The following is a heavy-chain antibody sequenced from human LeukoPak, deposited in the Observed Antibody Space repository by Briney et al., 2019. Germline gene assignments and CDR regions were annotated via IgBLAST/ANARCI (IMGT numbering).Heavy chain of an antibody. J-gene: IGHJ4*02. D-gene: IGHD3-22*01. CDR3: ARDLPDVVVAYFDY. V-gene: IGHV3-21*01. Sequence: GGSLRLSCAASGFTFSSYSMNWVRQAPGKGLEWVSSISSSSSYIYYADSVKGRFTISRDNAKNSLYLQMNSLRAEDTAVYYCARDLPDVVVAYFDYWGQGTLVTVSS. CDR1: GFTFSSYS. CDR2: ISSSSSYI.